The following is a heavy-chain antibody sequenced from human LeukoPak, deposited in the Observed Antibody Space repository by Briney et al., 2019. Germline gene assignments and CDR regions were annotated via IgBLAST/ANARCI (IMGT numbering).Heavy chain of an antibody. CDR2: IRPDGNEK. CDR3: ARVSIVVVPGSNWFDP. Sequence: PGGSLRLSCAASGFAFSSYWMTWVRQAPGKGLEWMANIRPDGNEKYYVDSVKGRFNISRDNAKNSLYLQMNSLRAEDTAIYYCARVSIVVVPGSNWFDPWGQGTLVTVSS. D-gene: IGHD2-2*01. CDR1: GFAFSSYW. V-gene: IGHV3-7*01. J-gene: IGHJ5*02.